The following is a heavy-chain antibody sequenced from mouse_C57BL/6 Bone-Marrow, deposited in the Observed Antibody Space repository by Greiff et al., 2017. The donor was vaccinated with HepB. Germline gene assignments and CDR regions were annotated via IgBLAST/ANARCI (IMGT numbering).Heavy chain of an antibody. D-gene: IGHD2-1*01. CDR1: GYTFTNYW. J-gene: IGHJ2*01. CDR3: ARGGGNYLFDY. CDR2: IYPGGGYT. Sequence: VQLQESGAELVRPGTSVKMSCKASGYTFTNYWIGWAKQRPGHGLEWIGDIYPGGGYTNYNEKFKGKATLTADKSSSTAYMQFSSLTSEDSAIYYCARGGGNYLFDYWGQGTTLTVSS. V-gene: IGHV1-63*01.